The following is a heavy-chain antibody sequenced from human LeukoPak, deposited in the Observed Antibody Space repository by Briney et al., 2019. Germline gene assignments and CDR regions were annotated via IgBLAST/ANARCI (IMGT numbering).Heavy chain of an antibody. CDR2: ISWNSGSI. CDR3: ARVGPRIEPRYFDL. V-gene: IGHV3-9*01. J-gene: IGHJ2*01. CDR1: GFTFDDYA. Sequence: AGGSLRLSCAASGFTFDDYAMHWVRQAPGKGLEWVSGISWNSGSIGYADSVKGRFTISRDNAKNSLYLQMNSLRAEDTAVYYCARVGPRIEPRYFDLWGRGTLVTVSS.